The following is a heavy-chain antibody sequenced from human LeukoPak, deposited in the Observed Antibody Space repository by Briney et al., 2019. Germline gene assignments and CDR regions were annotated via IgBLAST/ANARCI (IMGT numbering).Heavy chain of an antibody. V-gene: IGHV1-18*01. J-gene: IGHJ3*02. D-gene: IGHD3-22*01. CDR1: GCTFTSYG. CDR3: ARESIYYYDSSGYYSPDAFDI. Sequence: GASVKVSCKASGCTFTSYGISWVRQAPGQGLEWMGWISASNGNTNYAQKLQGRVTMTTDTSTSTAYMELRSLRSDDTAVYYCARESIYYYDSSGYYSPDAFDIWGQGTMVTVSS. CDR2: ISASNGNT.